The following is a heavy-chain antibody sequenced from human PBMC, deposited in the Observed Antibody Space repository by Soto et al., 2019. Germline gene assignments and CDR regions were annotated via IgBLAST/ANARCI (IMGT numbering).Heavy chain of an antibody. CDR3: ARDRRDGYNSPLNY. J-gene: IGHJ4*02. CDR2: IWNDGSTR. CDR1: GFTFSCYG. D-gene: IGHD5-12*01. V-gene: IGHV3-33*01. Sequence: PGGSLRLSCVVSGFTFSCYGMHWVRQAPGKGLEWVAVIWNDGSTRFYADSVKGRFTISRDNSKNTLYLQMNSLRAEDTAVYFCARDRRDGYNSPLNYWGQGTLVTVSS.